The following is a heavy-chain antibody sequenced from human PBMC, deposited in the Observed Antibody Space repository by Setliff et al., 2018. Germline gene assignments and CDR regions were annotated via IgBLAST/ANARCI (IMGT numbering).Heavy chain of an antibody. J-gene: IGHJ4*01. D-gene: IGHD2-15*01. CDR1: AFTFNKYA. Sequence: HPGGSLRLSCAASAFTFNKYAVTWLRQAPGKGLEWVSSITVSGHSTYADSVKGRFSISRDNSRNTLYLQMSSLRAEDTAMYYCASGQGYLIDYWGQGILVTVSS. CDR3: ASGQGYLIDY. V-gene: IGHV3-23*01. CDR2: ITVSGHST.